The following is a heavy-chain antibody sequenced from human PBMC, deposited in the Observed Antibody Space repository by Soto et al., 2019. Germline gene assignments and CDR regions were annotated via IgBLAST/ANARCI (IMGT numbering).Heavy chain of an antibody. CDR2: INAGNGNT. V-gene: IGHV1-3*01. CDR1: GYTFTSYA. D-gene: IGHD3-22*01. CDR3: AREPYYYDSSDYYYYYGMDV. J-gene: IGHJ6*02. Sequence: ASVKVSCKASGYTFTSYAMHWVRQAPGQRLEWMGWINAGNGNTKYSQKFQGRVTITRDTSASTAYMELSSLRSEDTAVYYCAREPYYYDSSDYYYYYGMDVRGQGTTVTVS.